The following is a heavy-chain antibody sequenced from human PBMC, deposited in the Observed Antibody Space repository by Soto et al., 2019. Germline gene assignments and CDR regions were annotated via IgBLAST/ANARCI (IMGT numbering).Heavy chain of an antibody. Sequence: SETLSLTCTVSGGSISSYYWSWIRQPPGKGLEWIGYIYYSGSTNYNPSLKSRVTISVVTSKNQFSLKLSSVTAADTAVYYCARFWSGDIDEQPNYYYYMDVWGKGTKVTVSS. J-gene: IGHJ6*03. CDR3: ARFWSGDIDEQPNYYYYMDV. V-gene: IGHV4-59*01. D-gene: IGHD3-3*01. CDR2: IYYSGST. CDR1: GGSISSYY.